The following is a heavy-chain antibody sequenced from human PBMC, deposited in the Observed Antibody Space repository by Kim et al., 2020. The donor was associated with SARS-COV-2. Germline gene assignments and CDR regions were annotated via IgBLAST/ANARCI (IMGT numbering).Heavy chain of an antibody. Sequence: GGSLRLSCAASGFTFSSYAMHWVRQAPGKGLEWVAVISYDGSNKYYADSVKGRFTISRDNSKNTLYLQMNSLRAEDTAVYYCARDEGVDYGFSFDDWGQGTLVTVSS. D-gene: IGHD4-17*01. J-gene: IGHJ4*02. CDR2: ISYDGSNK. V-gene: IGHV3-30*04. CDR1: GFTFSSYA. CDR3: ARDEGVDYGFSFDD.